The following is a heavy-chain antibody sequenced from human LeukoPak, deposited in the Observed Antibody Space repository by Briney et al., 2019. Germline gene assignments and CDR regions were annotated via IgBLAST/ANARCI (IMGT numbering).Heavy chain of an antibody. V-gene: IGHV1-18*01. CDR1: GYSFVGYG. Sequence: ASVKVSCKASGYSFVGYGITWVRQAPGQGLEWMGWFNPENGNTNYAQKVQGRVTMTADTSTSTSYMELRSLRSDDTAVYYCVREHSGSWDQFDYWGQGTLVTVSS. J-gene: IGHJ4*02. CDR2: FNPENGNT. CDR3: VREHSGSWDQFDY. D-gene: IGHD6-13*01.